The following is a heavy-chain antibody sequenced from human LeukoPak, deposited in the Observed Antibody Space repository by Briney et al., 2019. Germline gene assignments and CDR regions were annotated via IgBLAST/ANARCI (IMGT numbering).Heavy chain of an antibody. J-gene: IGHJ4*02. CDR1: GYTFTTSA. CDR2: INAGTGDT. V-gene: IGHV1-3*01. Sequence: ASVKVSCKSSGYTFTTSAMHWVRQAPGQSLEWMGWINAGTGDTKYSQRFQGRVTFTRDTSASTAYMALSSLRFEDTAVYFCARDHSLGSYPDYWGQGTPVTVSS. CDR3: ARDHSLGSYPDY. D-gene: IGHD3-10*01.